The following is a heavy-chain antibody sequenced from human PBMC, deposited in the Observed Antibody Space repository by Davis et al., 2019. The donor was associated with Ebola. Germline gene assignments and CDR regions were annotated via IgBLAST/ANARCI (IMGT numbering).Heavy chain of an antibody. J-gene: IGHJ4*02. Sequence: SETLSLTCAISGDSVSSNSAAWNWIRQSPSRGLEWLGRTYYRSKWYNDYAVSVKSRITINPDTSKNQFSLQLNSVTPEDTAVYYCAREGLAYYYDSSGYYAGGAFDYWGQGTLVTVSS. D-gene: IGHD3-22*01. CDR3: AREGLAYYYDSSGYYAGGAFDY. V-gene: IGHV6-1*01. CDR2: TYYRSKWYN. CDR1: GDSVSSNSAA.